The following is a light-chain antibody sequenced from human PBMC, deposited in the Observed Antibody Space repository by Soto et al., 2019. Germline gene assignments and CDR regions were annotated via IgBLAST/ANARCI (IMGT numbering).Light chain of an antibody. Sequence: DIQMTQSPSTLSASVGDRLTITCRASQSISSWVAWYQQKPGKPPKLLIYDASSLESGVPSRFSGSGSGTDFSLTITSLQPDDSATYYCQQYHSYYPWTFGQGTKVEIE. CDR3: QQYHSYYPWT. J-gene: IGKJ1*01. CDR1: QSISSW. V-gene: IGKV1-5*01. CDR2: DAS.